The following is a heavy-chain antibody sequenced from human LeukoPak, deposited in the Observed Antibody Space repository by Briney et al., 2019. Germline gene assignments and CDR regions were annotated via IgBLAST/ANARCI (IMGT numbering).Heavy chain of an antibody. CDR3: ISSNPSSDY. Sequence: GGSLRLSCAASGLTFSNYWMHWVRQAPGKGLMWVSRVNSDGSDTRYADSVKGRFTISRDNAKNTLYLQMNSLRAEDTAVYYYISSNPSSDYWGQGTLVTVSS. CDR1: GLTFSNYW. D-gene: IGHD1-14*01. CDR2: VNSDGSDT. J-gene: IGHJ4*02. V-gene: IGHV3-74*01.